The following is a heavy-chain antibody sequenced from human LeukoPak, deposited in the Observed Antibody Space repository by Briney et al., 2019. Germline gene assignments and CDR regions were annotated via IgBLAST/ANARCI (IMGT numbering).Heavy chain of an antibody. V-gene: IGHV1-46*01. CDR3: ARDWHWGFDL. CDR2: ISPSGGST. Sequence: ASVTVSCKASGYTFTSYYMHWVRQAPGQGLEWMGIISPSGGSTNYAQKFQGRVTMTRDTSTNTVYMELSNLRSEDTAVYYCARDWHWGFDLWGRGTLVTVSS. J-gene: IGHJ2*01. CDR1: GYTFTSYY.